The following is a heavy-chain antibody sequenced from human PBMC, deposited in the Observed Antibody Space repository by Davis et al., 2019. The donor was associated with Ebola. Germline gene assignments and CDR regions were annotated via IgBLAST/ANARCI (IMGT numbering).Heavy chain of an antibody. V-gene: IGHV1-3*01. CDR1: GFTLTKYA. CDR2: IHAGNGNT. J-gene: IGHJ6*02. CDR3: AREGGLVRGVVISWQNGMDV. D-gene: IGHD3-10*01. Sequence: ASVKVSCKASGFTLTKYAIHWVRQAPGQRLEWLGWIHAGNGNTKYSQRFQARVTITRDTSASTAYMELSSLRSEDTAVYYCAREGGLVRGVVISWQNGMDVWGQGTTVTVSS.